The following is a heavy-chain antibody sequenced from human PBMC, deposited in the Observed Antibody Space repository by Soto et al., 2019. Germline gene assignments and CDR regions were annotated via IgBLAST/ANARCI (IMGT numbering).Heavy chain of an antibody. Sequence: VQLVQSGAEVKKPGSSVKVSCKASGGTFSSYAISWVRQAPGKGLEWVSAISGSGGSTYYADSVKGRFTISRDNSKNTLYLQMNSLRAEDTAVYYCAKKAGDFWSGYYYYGMDVWGQGTTVTVSS. CDR2: ISGSGGST. V-gene: IGHV3-23*04. D-gene: IGHD3-3*01. CDR1: GGTFSSYA. CDR3: AKKAGDFWSGYYYYGMDV. J-gene: IGHJ6*02.